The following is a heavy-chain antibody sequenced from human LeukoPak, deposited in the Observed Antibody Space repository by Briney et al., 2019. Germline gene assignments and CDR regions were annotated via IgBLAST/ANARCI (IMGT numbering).Heavy chain of an antibody. CDR2: IKQDGSEE. V-gene: IGHV3-7*01. D-gene: IGHD6-19*01. CDR3: ARGAVAGTGAPKCFDY. Sequence: GGSLRLSCAASGFTFSNYWMSWVRQAPGKGLEWVASIKQDGSEEFYVDSVKGRFTISRDNAKNSLYLQVNSLRAEDTAVYYCARGAVAGTGAPKCFDYWGQGTLVTVSS. J-gene: IGHJ4*02. CDR1: GFTFSNYW.